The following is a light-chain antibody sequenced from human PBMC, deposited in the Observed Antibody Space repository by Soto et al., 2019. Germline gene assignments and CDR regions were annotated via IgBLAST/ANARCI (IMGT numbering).Light chain of an antibody. V-gene: IGLV2-8*01. J-gene: IGLJ2*01. CDR1: SSDVGGYNY. Sequence: QSALTQAPCASGCPGQSVTISCTGTSSDVGGYNYVSWYQQHPGKAPKLMIYEVSKRPSGVPDRFSGSKSGNTASLTVSGLQAEDEADYYCSSYAGSNNFVVFGGGTKVTVL. CDR2: EVS. CDR3: SSYAGSNNFVV.